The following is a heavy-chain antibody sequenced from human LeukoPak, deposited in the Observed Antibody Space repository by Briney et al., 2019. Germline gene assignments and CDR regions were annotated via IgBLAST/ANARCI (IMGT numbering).Heavy chain of an antibody. V-gene: IGHV3-7*01. D-gene: IGHD3-3*01. J-gene: IGHJ4*02. CDR2: IKQDGSEK. CDR1: GFTFSNHA. Sequence: PGGSLRLSCAASGFTFSNHAMHWVRKAPRTGLEWVANIKQDGSEKYYVDSVKGRFTISRDNAKNSLYLQMNSLRAEDTAVYYCARLTYYDFWSGYPSDYWGQGTLVTVSS. CDR3: ARLTYYDFWSGYPSDY.